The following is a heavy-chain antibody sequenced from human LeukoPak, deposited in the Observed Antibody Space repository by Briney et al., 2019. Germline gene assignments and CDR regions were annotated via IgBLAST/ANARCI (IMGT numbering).Heavy chain of an antibody. Sequence: SETLSLTCVVSGGSISAYYWNWIRQPAGKGLEWIGRLHSSGETTSNPSLMSRATMSLDTSRNHFSLNLTSVTAADTAIYYCAMMFGESSDFDHWGQGTLVTVSS. V-gene: IGHV4-4*07. CDR2: LHSSGET. J-gene: IGHJ4*02. D-gene: IGHD3-10*02. CDR3: AMMFGESSDFDH. CDR1: GGSISAYY.